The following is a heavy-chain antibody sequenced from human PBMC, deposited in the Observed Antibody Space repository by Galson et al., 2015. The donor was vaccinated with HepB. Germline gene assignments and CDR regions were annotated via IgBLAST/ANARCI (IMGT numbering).Heavy chain of an antibody. CDR3: ARADYYDSSGYSGGHFDY. CDR1: GGSISSGGYY. V-gene: IGHV4-31*03. Sequence: TLSLTCTVSGGSISSGGYYWSWIRQHPGKGLEWIGYIYYSGSTYYNPSLKSRVTISVDTSKNQFSLKLSSVTAADTAVYYCARADYYDSSGYSGGHFDYWGQGTLVTVSS. CDR2: IYYSGST. J-gene: IGHJ4*02. D-gene: IGHD3-22*01.